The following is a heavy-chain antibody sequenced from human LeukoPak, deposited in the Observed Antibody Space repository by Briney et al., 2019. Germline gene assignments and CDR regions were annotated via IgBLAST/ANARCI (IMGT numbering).Heavy chain of an antibody. CDR2: TKNRGESGIT. D-gene: IGHD6-13*01. V-gene: IGHV3-72*01. Sequence: GGSLRLSCAASGFTFSDHYMDWVRQAPGKGLEWIGRTKNRGESGITDYAASVKGRFFSSRDDSKNSLYLQMNNLRTEDTAIYYCARDTAAALDFWGQGILVTVSS. CDR1: GFTFSDHY. CDR3: ARDTAAALDF. J-gene: IGHJ4*02.